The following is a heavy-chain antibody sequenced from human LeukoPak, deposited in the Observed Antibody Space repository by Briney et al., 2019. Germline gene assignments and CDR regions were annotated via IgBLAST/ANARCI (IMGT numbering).Heavy chain of an antibody. D-gene: IGHD1-14*01. CDR3: TTELDVRPNHY. CDR2: IKRKSDGGTT. V-gene: IGHV3-15*01. CDR1: GFTFTDYY. J-gene: IGHJ4*02. Sequence: PGGSLRLSCTASGFTFTDYYMNWIRQAPGKGLEWVGRIKRKSDGGTTDYAAPVKGRFTISRDDSKNTLYLQMNSLKSEDTAVYYCTTELDVRPNHYWGQGTLVTVSS.